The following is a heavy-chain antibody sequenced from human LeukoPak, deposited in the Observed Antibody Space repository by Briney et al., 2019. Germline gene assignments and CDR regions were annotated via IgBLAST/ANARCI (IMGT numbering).Heavy chain of an antibody. CDR2: IYHSGNT. Sequence: SETLSLTSTVSGDSITSDHYWTWIRQPPGKGLEWISYIYHSGNTYYNPSLRSRVTMSVATSKNQFSLELKSVTAADTAVYYCARQYYGSSWLFQHWGQGTLVTVSS. CDR1: GDSITSDHY. D-gene: IGHD6-13*01. V-gene: IGHV4-30-4*08. CDR3: ARQYYGSSWLFQH. J-gene: IGHJ1*01.